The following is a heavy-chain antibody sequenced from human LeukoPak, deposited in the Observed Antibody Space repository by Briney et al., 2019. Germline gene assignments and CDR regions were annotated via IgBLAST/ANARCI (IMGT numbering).Heavy chain of an antibody. J-gene: IGHJ4*02. D-gene: IGHD3-22*01. CDR3: AKGSSGYKFDY. Sequence: PGGSLRLSCAASGFTFDDYAMHWVRQAPVQGLEWVSLISGDGGRTYYTDSVKGRFTIARDNSKNSLYLQMNSMRTEDTAFYYCAKGSSGYKFDYWGQGTLVTVSS. CDR2: ISGDGGRT. V-gene: IGHV3-43*02. CDR1: GFTFDDYA.